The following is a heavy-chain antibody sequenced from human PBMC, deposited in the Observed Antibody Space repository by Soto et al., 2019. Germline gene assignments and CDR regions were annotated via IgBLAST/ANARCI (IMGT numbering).Heavy chain of an antibody. CDR2: IKQDGSGK. J-gene: IGHJ4*02. D-gene: IGHD5-12*01. V-gene: IGHV3-7*03. Sequence: EVQLVESGGGLVQPGGSLRLSCAASGFTFSSYWMSWVRQAPGKGLEWVANIKQDGSGKYSVDSVKGRFTISRDNAKNSLYLQMNSLRAEDVYVYYCARDYVGYSGYVTAFDYWGQGTLVPVSS. CDR3: ARDYVGYSGYVTAFDY. CDR1: GFTFSSYW.